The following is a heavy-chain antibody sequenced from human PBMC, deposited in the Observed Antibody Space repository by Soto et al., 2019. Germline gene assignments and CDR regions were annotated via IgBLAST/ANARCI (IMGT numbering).Heavy chain of an antibody. Sequence: QTLSLTCAISGDSVSSNSAAWSWIRQSPSRGLEWLGRTFYRSKWYNDYAVSVKGRITINPDTSKNEFSLRLSSVTAADTAVYYCARLNGYCVSTGCHGYYGMDVWGQGTTVTVSS. V-gene: IGHV6-1*01. CDR3: ARLNGYCVSTGCHGYYGMDV. J-gene: IGHJ6*02. CDR2: TFYRSKWYN. D-gene: IGHD2-2*03. CDR1: GDSVSSNSAA.